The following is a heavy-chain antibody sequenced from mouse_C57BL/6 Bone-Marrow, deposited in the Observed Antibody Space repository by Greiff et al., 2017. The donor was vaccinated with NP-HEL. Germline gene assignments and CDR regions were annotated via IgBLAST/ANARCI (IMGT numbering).Heavy chain of an antibody. V-gene: IGHV8-12*01. CDR2: IYWDDDK. Sequence: QVTLKVSGPGILQSSQTLSLTCSFSGFSLSTSGMGVSWIRQPSGKGLEWLAHIYWDDDKRYNPSLKSRLTISKDTSRNQVFLKITSVDTADTATYYCARRSLTGKGLDWYFDVWGTGTTVTVSS. D-gene: IGHD4-1*01. CDR1: GFSLSTSGMG. CDR3: ARRSLTGKGLDWYFDV. J-gene: IGHJ1*03.